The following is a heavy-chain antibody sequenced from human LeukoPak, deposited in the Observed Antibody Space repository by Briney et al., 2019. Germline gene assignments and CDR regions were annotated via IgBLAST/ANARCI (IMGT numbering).Heavy chain of an antibody. CDR1: GFTFSSYS. CDR2: ISSSSSYI. D-gene: IGHD5-12*01. V-gene: IGHV3-21*01. J-gene: IGHJ4*02. Sequence: GGSLRLSYAASGFTFSSYSMNWVRQAPGKGLEWVSFISSSSSYIYYADSVKGRFTISRDNSENTLYLQMNSLRAEDTAVYYCARDLGYEYYFDYWGQGTLVTVSS. CDR3: ARDLGYEYYFDY.